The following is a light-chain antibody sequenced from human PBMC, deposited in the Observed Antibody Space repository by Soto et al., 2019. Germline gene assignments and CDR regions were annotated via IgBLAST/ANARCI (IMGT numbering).Light chain of an antibody. CDR2: SVT. J-gene: IGLJ3*02. V-gene: IGLV2-11*01. CDR1: SSDVGGYDF. Sequence: QSALTQPHSVSGSPGQSVTISCTGTSSDVGGYDFVSWYQHHPGKAPKLMISSVTKRPSGVPDRFSGSKSGNTASLTISGLQAEDEDDYYCSSYAGSYTLVFGGGTKLTVL. CDR3: SSYAGSYTLV.